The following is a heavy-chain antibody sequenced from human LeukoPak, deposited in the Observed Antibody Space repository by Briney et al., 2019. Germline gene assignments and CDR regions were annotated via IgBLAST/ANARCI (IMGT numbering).Heavy chain of an antibody. J-gene: IGHJ4*02. CDR1: GFSLSTSGVG. D-gene: IGHD2-21*02. CDR2: IYWDDDK. CDR3: AHRRSSELAYCDGDCYGDYFDY. V-gene: IGHV2-5*02. Sequence: ESGPTLVKPTQTLTLTCTFSGFSLSTSGVGVGWIRQPPGKALEWLALIYWDDDKRYSPSLKSRLTITKDTSKNQVVLTMTNMDPVDTATYYCAHRRSSELAYCDGDCYGDYFDYWGQGTLVTVSS.